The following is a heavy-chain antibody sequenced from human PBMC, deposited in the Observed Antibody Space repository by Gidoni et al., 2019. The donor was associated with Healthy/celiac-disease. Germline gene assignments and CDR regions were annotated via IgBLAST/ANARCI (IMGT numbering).Heavy chain of an antibody. D-gene: IGHD3-10*01. CDR1: GFTFSSYS. Sequence: EVQLVESGGGLVKPGGSLRLSCAAYGFTFSSYSMNWVRQAPVKGLDGVSSIISSSSYIYYADSVKGRFTISRDNAKNSLYLQMNSLRAEDTAVYYCATHGDRNYYYYMDVWGKGTTVTVSS. V-gene: IGHV3-21*01. J-gene: IGHJ6*03. CDR2: IISSSSYI. CDR3: ATHGDRNYYYYMDV.